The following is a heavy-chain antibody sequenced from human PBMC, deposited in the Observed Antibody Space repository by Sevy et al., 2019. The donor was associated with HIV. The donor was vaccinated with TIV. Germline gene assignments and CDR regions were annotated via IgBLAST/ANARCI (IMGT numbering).Heavy chain of an antibody. D-gene: IGHD6-13*01. J-gene: IGHJ4*02. CDR3: ARAGAAAGLFDY. CDR1: GFTFSSYA. CDR2: ISYDGSNK. Sequence: GGSLRLSCAASGFTFSSYAMHWVRQAPGKGLEWVAVISYDGSNKYYADSVKGRFTISRDNSKNTLYLQMNSLRAEDRAVYYCARAGAAAGLFDYWGQGTLVTVSS. V-gene: IGHV3-30*04.